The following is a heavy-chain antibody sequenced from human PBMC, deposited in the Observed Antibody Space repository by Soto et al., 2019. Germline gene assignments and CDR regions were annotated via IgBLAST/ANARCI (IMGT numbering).Heavy chain of an antibody. CDR2: IYYSGST. CDR1: GGSISSGGYY. CDR3: ARAKGIVVVPAAGTFDY. Sequence: QVQLQESGPGLVKPSQTLSLTCTVSGGSISSGGYYWSWIRQHPGKGLEWIGYIYYSGSTYYNPSLKSRVTISVDTSKNQFSLKLSSVTAADTAVYYCARAKGIVVVPAAGTFDYWGQGTLVTVSS. J-gene: IGHJ4*02. V-gene: IGHV4-31*03. D-gene: IGHD2-2*01.